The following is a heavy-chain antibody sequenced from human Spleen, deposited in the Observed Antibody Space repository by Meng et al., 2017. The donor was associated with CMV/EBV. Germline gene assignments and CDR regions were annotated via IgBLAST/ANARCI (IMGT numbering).Heavy chain of an antibody. CDR2: TWYDGSNQ. CDR1: GFTFSSYA. V-gene: IGHV3-33*08. J-gene: IGHJ3*02. CDR3: ARRPEHDAFDI. Sequence: GESLKISCAASGFTFSSYAMHWVRQAPGRGLEWVAVTWYDGSNQYYADSVKGRFTISRDNSKNTLYLQMNNLRAEDTAVYYCARRPEHDAFDIWGQGTMVTVSS. D-gene: IGHD1/OR15-1a*01.